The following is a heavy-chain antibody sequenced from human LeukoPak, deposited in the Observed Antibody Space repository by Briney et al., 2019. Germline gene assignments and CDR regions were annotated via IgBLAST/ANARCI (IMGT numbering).Heavy chain of an antibody. J-gene: IGHJ3*02. V-gene: IGHV1-69*05. CDR3: ARLGIAYYYDSSGINDAFDI. D-gene: IGHD3-22*01. CDR2: IILIFGTA. Sequence: SVKVSCKASGGTFSSYAISWVRQAPGQGLEWMGRIILIFGTANYAQKFQGRVTITTDESTSTAYMELSSLRSEDTAVYYCARLGIAYYYDSSGINDAFDIWGQGTMVTVSS. CDR1: GGTFSSYA.